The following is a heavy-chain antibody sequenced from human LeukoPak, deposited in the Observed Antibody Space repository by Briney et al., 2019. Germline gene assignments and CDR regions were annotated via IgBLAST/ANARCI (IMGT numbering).Heavy chain of an antibody. CDR1: GYTFTSYD. CDR2: MNPNSGNT. V-gene: IGHV1-8*01. CDR3: ARTRGYSGYDLTYYYYGMDV. D-gene: IGHD5-12*01. J-gene: IGHJ6*02. Sequence: ASVKVSCKASGYTFTSYDINWVRQVTGQGLEWMGWMNPNSGNTGYAQKFQGRVTMTRNTSISTAYMELSSLRSEDTAVYYCARTRGYSGYDLTYYYYGMDVWGQGTTVTVSS.